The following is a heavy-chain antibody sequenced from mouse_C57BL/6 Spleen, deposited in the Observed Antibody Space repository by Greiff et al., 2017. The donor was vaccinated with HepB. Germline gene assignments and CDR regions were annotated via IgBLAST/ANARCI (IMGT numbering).Heavy chain of an antibody. J-gene: IGHJ3*01. CDR2: IYPGDGDT. V-gene: IGHV1-80*01. CDR3: ARRDTTASFAY. Sequence: VQLQQSGAELVKPGASVKISCKASGFAFSSYWMNWVKQRPGKGLEWIGQIYPGDGDTNYNGKFKGKATLTADKSSSTAYMQLSSLTSEDSAVYFCARRDTTASFAYWGQGTLVTVSA. D-gene: IGHD1-2*01. CDR1: GFAFSSYW.